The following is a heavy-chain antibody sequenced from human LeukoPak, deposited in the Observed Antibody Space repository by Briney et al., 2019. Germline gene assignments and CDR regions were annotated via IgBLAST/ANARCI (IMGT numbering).Heavy chain of an antibody. CDR3: ARDRNPSYFDY. J-gene: IGHJ4*02. Sequence: GGSLRLSCAAWGFTFSSYSMSWVRQAPGKGLEWVSSISSRNAYIYYADSVRGRFTSSRDNAKGSLYLQMNSLRADDTAVYFCARDRNPSYFDYWGQGTLVTVSS. D-gene: IGHD1-14*01. CDR1: GFTFSSYS. CDR2: ISSRNAYI. V-gene: IGHV3-21*04.